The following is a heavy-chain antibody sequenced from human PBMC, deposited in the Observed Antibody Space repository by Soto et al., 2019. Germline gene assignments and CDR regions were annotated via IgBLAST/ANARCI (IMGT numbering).Heavy chain of an antibody. D-gene: IGHD3-10*01. V-gene: IGHV3-30*03. CDR2: ISYDGSNK. Sequence: QVQLVESGGGVVQPGRSLRLSCAASGFPFSSYGMHLVREAPGKGLEWVAVISYDGSNKYYADFVKGRFTISRDNSASTLYLQMNSLRPEDTALYYCVGGQYYFDYRGQGTLVTVSP. CDR3: VGGQYYFDY. J-gene: IGHJ4*02. CDR1: GFPFSSYG.